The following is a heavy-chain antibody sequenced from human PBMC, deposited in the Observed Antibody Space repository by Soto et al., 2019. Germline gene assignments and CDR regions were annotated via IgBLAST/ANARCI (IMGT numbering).Heavy chain of an antibody. CDR3: ASPEYYYDTSGWYY. CDR2: ISSSSSYI. Sequence: EVQLVESGGGVVKPGGSLRLSCAASGLTFSTYSMNWVRQAPGKGQEWVSSISSSSSYIYYADSVKARFTISRDNAKNSLYLQMNSLRAEDTAVYYCASPEYYYDTSGWYYWGQGTLVTVSS. D-gene: IGHD3-22*01. J-gene: IGHJ4*02. CDR1: GLTFSTYS. V-gene: IGHV3-21*01.